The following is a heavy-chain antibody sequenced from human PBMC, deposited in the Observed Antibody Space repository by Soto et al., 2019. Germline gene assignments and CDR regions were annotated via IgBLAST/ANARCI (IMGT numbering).Heavy chain of an antibody. CDR2: IYYSGTT. J-gene: IGHJ4*02. Sequence: SETLSLTCTVSGGSMNTYYWGWFRQPPGKGLEWIGYIYYSGTTTYSPSLKSRVTIAVDTSKNQFSLKLNSVTAADTAVYYCARLGGYDQAFDYWGQGTLVTVSS. V-gene: IGHV4-59*08. D-gene: IGHD3-22*01. CDR3: ARLGGYDQAFDY. CDR1: GGSMNTYY.